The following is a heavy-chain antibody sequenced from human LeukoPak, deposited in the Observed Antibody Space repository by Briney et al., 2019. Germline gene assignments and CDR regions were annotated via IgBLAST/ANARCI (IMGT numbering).Heavy chain of an antibody. Sequence: GGSLRLSCAASGFTFSSYGMSWVRQAPGKGLEWVSAISGSGGSTYYADSVKGRFTISRDNAKNSLYLQMNSLRAEDTAVYYCASEGYCDSSTCYDFDYWGQGTLVTVSS. CDR3: ASEGYCDSSTCYDFDY. J-gene: IGHJ4*02. D-gene: IGHD2-2*01. CDR1: GFTFSSYG. CDR2: ISGSGGST. V-gene: IGHV3-23*01.